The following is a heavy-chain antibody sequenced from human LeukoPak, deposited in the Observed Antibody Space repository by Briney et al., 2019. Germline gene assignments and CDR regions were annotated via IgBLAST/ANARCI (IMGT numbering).Heavy chain of an antibody. Sequence: HPGGSLRLFCAASGFTFSSYSMNWVRQAPGKGLEWVSYISSSSSTIYYADSVKGRFTISRDNAKNSLYLQMNSLRAEDTAVYYCARGDGYYFDYWGQGTLVTVSS. CDR2: ISSSSSTI. CDR1: GFTFSSYS. J-gene: IGHJ4*02. V-gene: IGHV3-48*01. CDR3: ARGDGYYFDY. D-gene: IGHD2-2*03.